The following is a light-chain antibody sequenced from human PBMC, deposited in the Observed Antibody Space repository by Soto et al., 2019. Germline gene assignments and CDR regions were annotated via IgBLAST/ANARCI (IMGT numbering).Light chain of an antibody. CDR1: SSDFGGYNY. V-gene: IGLV2-14*03. CDR2: DVS. J-gene: IGLJ1*01. CDR3: DSYTSSTSLYV. Sequence: QSVLTQPASVSGSPGQSITISCTGTSSDFGGYNYVSWYQHHPGKAPKLLIYDVSIRPSGVSNRFSGSKSGNTASLTISGLQTEDDVDYYCDSYTSSTSLYVFGTGTNVTVL.